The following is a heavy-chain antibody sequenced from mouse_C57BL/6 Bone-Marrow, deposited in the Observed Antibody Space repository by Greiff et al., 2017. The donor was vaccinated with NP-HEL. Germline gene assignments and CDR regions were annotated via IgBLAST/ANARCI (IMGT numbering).Heavy chain of an antibody. D-gene: IGHD2-3*01. CDR2: INPYNGGT. V-gene: IGHV1-19*01. CDR3: ARSSDGYYYYYAMDY. Sequence: VHVKQSGPVLVKPGASVKMSCKASGYTFTDYYMNWVKQSHGKSLEWIGVINPYNGGTSYNQKFKGKATLTVDKSSSTAYMELNSLTSEDSAVYYCARSSDGYYYYYAMDYWGQGTSVTVSS. J-gene: IGHJ4*01. CDR1: GYTFTDYY.